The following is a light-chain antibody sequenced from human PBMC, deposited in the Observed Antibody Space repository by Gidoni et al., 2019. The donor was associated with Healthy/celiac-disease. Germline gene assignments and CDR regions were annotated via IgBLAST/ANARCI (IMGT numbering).Light chain of an antibody. Sequence: DIQMTQSPSTLSASVGDRVTITSRASQSISSWLAWYQQKPGKAPKLLIYKASSLESGVPSRFSGSGSGTEFTLTISSLQPDDFATYYCQQYNIFGPGTKVDIK. J-gene: IGKJ3*01. CDR2: KAS. CDR1: QSISSW. CDR3: QQYNI. V-gene: IGKV1-5*03.